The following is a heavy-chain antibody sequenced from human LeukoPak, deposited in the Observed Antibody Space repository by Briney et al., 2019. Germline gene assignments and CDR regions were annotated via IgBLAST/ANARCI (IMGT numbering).Heavy chain of an antibody. CDR3: ARDCSSTSCYSWFDP. J-gene: IGHJ5*02. Sequence: PSETLSLTCTVSGGSISSYYWSWIRQPAGKGLEWIGRIYTSGSTNYNPSLKSLVTMSVDTSKNQFSLKLSFVTAADTAVYYCARDCSSTSCYSWFDPWGQGTMVTVSS. V-gene: IGHV4-4*07. D-gene: IGHD2-2*01. CDR2: IYTSGST. CDR1: GGSISSYY.